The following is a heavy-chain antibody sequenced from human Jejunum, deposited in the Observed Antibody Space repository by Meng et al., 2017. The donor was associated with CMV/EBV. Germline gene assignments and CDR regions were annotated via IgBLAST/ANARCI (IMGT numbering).Heavy chain of an antibody. Sequence: SGFTFGNSAMHWVRQAPGKGLECLAIISFDGTDEYYSDSVKGRFSISRDDSKNTLYLQMNSLTTEDTAIYYCARDSNSYDIRGSLDSWGQGTLVTVSS. J-gene: IGHJ4*02. V-gene: IGHV3-30*04. CDR1: GFTFGNSA. D-gene: IGHD3-22*01. CDR3: ARDSNSYDIRGSLDS. CDR2: ISFDGTDE.